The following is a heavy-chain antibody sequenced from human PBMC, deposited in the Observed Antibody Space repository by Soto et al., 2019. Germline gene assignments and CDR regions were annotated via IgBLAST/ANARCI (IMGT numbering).Heavy chain of an antibody. CDR3: AKTLLGTVPDFDY. CDR1: GFTFSSYG. V-gene: IGHV3-30*18. CDR2: ISYDGSNK. D-gene: IGHD4-17*01. Sequence: GSLRLSCAASGFTFSSYGMHWVRQAPGKGLEWVAVISYDGSNKYYADSVKGRFTISRDNSKNTLYLQMNSLRAEDTAVYYCAKTLLGTVPDFDYWGQGTLVTVSS. J-gene: IGHJ4*02.